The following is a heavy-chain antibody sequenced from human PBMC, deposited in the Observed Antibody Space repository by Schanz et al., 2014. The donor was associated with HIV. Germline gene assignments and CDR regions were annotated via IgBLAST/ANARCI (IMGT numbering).Heavy chain of an antibody. V-gene: IGHV3-33*08. CDR2: IWHDGSSK. CDR1: GFTFSDCW. Sequence: VHLVESGGGMVQPGGSLTLSCAASGFTFSDCWMAWVRQAPGKGLEWVAVIWHDGSSKYYGDSVKGRFTISRDNSKNTLYLQMNSLRADDTAIYFCARDWMHYDFWGGMDVWGQGTTVTVSS. D-gene: IGHD3-3*01. CDR3: ARDWMHYDFWGGMDV. J-gene: IGHJ6*02.